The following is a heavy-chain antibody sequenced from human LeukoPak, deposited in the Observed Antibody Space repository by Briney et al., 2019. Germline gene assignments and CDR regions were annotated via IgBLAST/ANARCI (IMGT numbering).Heavy chain of an antibody. CDR3: AREGRVSGYDFDC. V-gene: IGHV3-74*03. D-gene: IGHD5-12*01. J-gene: IGHJ4*02. Sequence: GGSLRLSCAASGFTFSSYWMHWVRQAPGKGLVWVLRINSDGSSITYADSVKGRFTISRDNAKNTLYLQMNSLRVEDTAVYYCAREGRVSGYDFDCWGQGTLVTVSS. CDR2: INSDGSSI. CDR1: GFTFSSYW.